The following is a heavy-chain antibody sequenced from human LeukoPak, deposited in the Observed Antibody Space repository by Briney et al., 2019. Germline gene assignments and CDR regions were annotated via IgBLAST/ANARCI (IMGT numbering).Heavy chain of an antibody. CDR1: GYGISSGYY. CDR2: IYHSGST. Sequence: SEPLSLTCTVSGYGISSGYYWGWIRQPPGEGLEWIGSIYHSGSTYYNPSLKSRVTRSVDRSKNQFSLKLSSVTAPDTALYLCPSPRGHDSGGYYTWYFPHWGQAILVTVSS. CDR3: PSPRGHDSGGYYTWYFPH. D-gene: IGHD3-22*01. J-gene: IGHJ1*01. V-gene: IGHV4-38-2*02.